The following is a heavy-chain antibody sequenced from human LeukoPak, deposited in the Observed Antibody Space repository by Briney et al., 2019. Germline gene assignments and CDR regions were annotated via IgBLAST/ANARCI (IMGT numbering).Heavy chain of an antibody. J-gene: IGHJ4*02. Sequence: GGSLRLSCAASGFIVSSNYMSWVRQAPGKGLEWVSVIYTGGSTYYADSVKGRFTISRDNSKNTLFLQMNRLRAEDTAMYYCANPGDSGYDLWGQGTLVTVSS. CDR1: GFIVSSNY. V-gene: IGHV3-53*01. CDR2: IYTGGST. D-gene: IGHD5-12*01. CDR3: ANPGDSGYDL.